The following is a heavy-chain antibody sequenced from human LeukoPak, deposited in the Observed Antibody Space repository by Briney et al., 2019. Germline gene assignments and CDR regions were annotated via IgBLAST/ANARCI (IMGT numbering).Heavy chain of an antibody. CDR1: GFTFSSYV. D-gene: IGHD6-6*01. Sequence: GGSLRLSCAASGFTFSSYVMSWVRQAPGKGLEWVSAISGSGGSTYYADSVKGRFTISRDNSKNTLYLQMNSLRAEDTAVYYCAKYNDNRFGSSPVRIWGQGTLVTVSS. V-gene: IGHV3-23*01. J-gene: IGHJ4*02. CDR2: ISGSGGST. CDR3: AKYNDNRFGSSPVRI.